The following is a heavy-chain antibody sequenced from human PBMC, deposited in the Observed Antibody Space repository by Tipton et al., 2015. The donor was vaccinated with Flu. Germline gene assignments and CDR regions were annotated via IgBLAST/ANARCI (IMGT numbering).Heavy chain of an antibody. J-gene: IGHJ5*02. CDR1: GFSFISYW. D-gene: IGHD1-7*01. Sequence: QLVQSGAEVKKPGESLKISCKGSGFSFISYWIAWVRQMPGKGLEWMGIIYPGDSDIRYSPSFQGQVTISVDTSINIAYLQCSSLRASDSAIYYCARVRELREIWFDPWGQGTLLTVSS. CDR3: ARVRELREIWFDP. V-gene: IGHV5-51*03. CDR2: IYPGDSDI.